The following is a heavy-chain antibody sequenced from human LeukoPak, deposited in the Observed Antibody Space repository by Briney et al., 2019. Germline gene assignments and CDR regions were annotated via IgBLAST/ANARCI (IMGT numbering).Heavy chain of an antibody. J-gene: IGHJ4*02. CDR2: ICYSGTT. D-gene: IGHD2-21*02. Sequence: SENLSLTCTVSGGSISSYYWSWIRQPPGKGLEWIGYICYSGTTKYNPSLKSRVTISVDTPKNQISLKLGSVTAADTAVYYCARDVLAYCGGDCYSGYFDYWGQGTLVTVSS. CDR1: GGSISSYY. CDR3: ARDVLAYCGGDCYSGYFDY. V-gene: IGHV4-59*01.